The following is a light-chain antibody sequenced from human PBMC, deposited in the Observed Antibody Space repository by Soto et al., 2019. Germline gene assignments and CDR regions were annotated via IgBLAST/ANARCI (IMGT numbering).Light chain of an antibody. V-gene: IGKV3-11*01. CDR1: QSFRGL. Sequence: ITLAAVTLTLAPCERATLSWRASQSFRGLLAWYQQKPGQAPRLLIYDAYNRATGIPPRFSGSGSGTDFTLTISSLEPEDSVVYYCPQRHIRLITFGEG. CDR2: DAY. CDR3: PQRHIRLIT. J-gene: IGKJ4*02.